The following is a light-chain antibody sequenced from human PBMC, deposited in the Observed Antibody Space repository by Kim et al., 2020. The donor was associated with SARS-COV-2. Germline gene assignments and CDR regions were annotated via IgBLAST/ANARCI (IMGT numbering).Light chain of an antibody. J-gene: IGLJ2*01. CDR2: SNG. CDR3: AAWDDALNGVV. CDR1: SSNIGSNT. Sequence: QSVLAQPPSASGTPGQRVTISCSGSSSNIGSNTVNWYQQLPGTAPRLLIYSNGQRPPGVPDRFSDSKSGTSASLAISGLQSEDEADYYCAAWDDALNGVVFGGGTQLTVL. V-gene: IGLV1-44*01.